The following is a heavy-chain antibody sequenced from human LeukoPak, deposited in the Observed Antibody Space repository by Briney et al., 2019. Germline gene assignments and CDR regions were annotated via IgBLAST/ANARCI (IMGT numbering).Heavy chain of an antibody. CDR1: GGSISSGGYS. V-gene: IGHV4-30-2*01. CDR2: IYHSGST. CDR3: ARGGTFTIFGVVTGTRFDP. J-gene: IGHJ5*02. D-gene: IGHD3-3*01. Sequence: SETLSLTCAVSGGSISSGGYSWSWIRQPPGKGLEWIGYIYHSGSTYYNPSLKSRVTISVDRSKNQFSLKLSSVTAADTAVYYCARGGTFTIFGVVTGTRFDPWGQGTLVTVSS.